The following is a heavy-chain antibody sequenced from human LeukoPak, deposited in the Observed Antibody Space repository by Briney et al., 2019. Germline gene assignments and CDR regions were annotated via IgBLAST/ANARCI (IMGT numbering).Heavy chain of an antibody. Sequence: ASVKIPCKASGGTFSSYAISWVRQALGQGLEWMGGIIPIFGTANYAQKFQGRVTITTDESTSTAYMDLSSLRSEDTAVYYCARRGYCSSTSCSPNWFDPWGQGTLVTVSS. J-gene: IGHJ5*02. V-gene: IGHV1-69*05. D-gene: IGHD2-2*01. CDR3: ARRGYCSSTSCSPNWFDP. CDR1: GGTFSSYA. CDR2: IIPIFGTA.